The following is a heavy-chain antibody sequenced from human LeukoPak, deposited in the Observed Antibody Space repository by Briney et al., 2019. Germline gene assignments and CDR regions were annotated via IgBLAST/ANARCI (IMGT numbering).Heavy chain of an antibody. D-gene: IGHD2-8*01. V-gene: IGHV4-38-2*02. CDR3: ASTMLGYCTNGVCPGGWFDP. CDR1: GYSISSGYY. J-gene: IGHJ5*02. Sequence: PSETLSLTCTVSGYSISSGYYWGWIRQPPGKGLEWIGSIYHSGRTFYNPSLKSRVTISVDTSKNQFSLKLTSVTAADTAVYYCASTMLGYCTNGVCPGGWFDPWGQGTLVTVSS. CDR2: IYHSGRT.